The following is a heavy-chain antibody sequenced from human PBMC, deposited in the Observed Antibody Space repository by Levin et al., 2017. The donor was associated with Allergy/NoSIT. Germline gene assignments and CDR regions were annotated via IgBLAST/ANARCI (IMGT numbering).Heavy chain of an antibody. CDR2: IFYSGST. J-gene: IGHJ5*02. CDR3: AGLSRGYTGYESRP. D-gene: IGHD5-12*01. V-gene: IGHV4-39*01. Sequence: SETLSLTCTVSGGSLSSSSYYWGWIRQPPGTGLEWIGSIFYSGSTYYNPSLKSRVTISVDTSKNQFSLNLSSATAADTAVYYCAGLSRGYTGYESRPWGQGTLVTVSS. CDR1: GGSLSSSSYY.